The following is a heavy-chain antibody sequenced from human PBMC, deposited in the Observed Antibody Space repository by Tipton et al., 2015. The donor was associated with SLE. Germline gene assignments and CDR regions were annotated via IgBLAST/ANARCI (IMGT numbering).Heavy chain of an antibody. CDR3: ARRLTRYSGYDYFDY. V-gene: IGHV4-59*08. Sequence: GLVKPSETLSLTCTVSGGSISSYYWSWIRQPPGKALEWIGYIYYSGSTNYNPSLKSRVTISVDTSKNQFSLKLSSVTAADTAVYYCARRLTRYSGYDYFDYRGQGTLVTVSS. CDR2: IYYSGST. J-gene: IGHJ4*02. CDR1: GGSISSYY. D-gene: IGHD5-12*01.